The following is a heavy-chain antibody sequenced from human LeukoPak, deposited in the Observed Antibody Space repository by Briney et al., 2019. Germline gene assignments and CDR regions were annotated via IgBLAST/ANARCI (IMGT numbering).Heavy chain of an antibody. D-gene: IGHD3-22*01. Sequence: PSETLSLTCTVPGDSISRYYWTWIRQPPGKGLEWIGYMFYSGSTTYNPSLKSRITISVDTSKNQFSLKLRSVTAADTAVYYCARLPYYYDNSGFRDYHYYMDVWGKGTTVNVFS. CDR3: ARLPYYYDNSGFRDYHYYMDV. V-gene: IGHV4-59*08. J-gene: IGHJ6*03. CDR1: GDSISRYY. CDR2: MFYSGST.